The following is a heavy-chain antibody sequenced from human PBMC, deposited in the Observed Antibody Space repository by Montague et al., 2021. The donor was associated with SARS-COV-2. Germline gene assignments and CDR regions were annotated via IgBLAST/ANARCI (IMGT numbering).Heavy chain of an antibody. Sequence: SETLSLTCSVSGFSISSGFYWAWIRQSPGKGPEWIGTVYHSGYAHYNPSLKGRVTVSIVTSKNQFSLTVTSVTAADTAVYFCARRGYTGSDYFDYWGQGTLVTVSS. CDR3: ARRGYTGSDYFDY. V-gene: IGHV4-38-2*01. J-gene: IGHJ4*02. D-gene: IGHD5-12*01. CDR2: VYHSGYA. CDR1: GFSISSGFY.